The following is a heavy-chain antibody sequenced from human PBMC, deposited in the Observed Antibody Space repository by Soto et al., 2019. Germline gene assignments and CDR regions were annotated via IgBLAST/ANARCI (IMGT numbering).Heavy chain of an antibody. CDR3: ATARVSGWYVPDD. CDR1: GFTFSSYS. CDR2: ISCSGGST. Sequence: GGSLILSCAASGFTFSSYSMNWVRQAPGKGLEWVSVISCSGGSTYYADSVKGRFTISRDNTKNTLYLQMNSLRAEDTALYYCATARVSGWYVPDDWGQGTLVTVSS. D-gene: IGHD6-19*01. J-gene: IGHJ4*02. V-gene: IGHV3-23*01.